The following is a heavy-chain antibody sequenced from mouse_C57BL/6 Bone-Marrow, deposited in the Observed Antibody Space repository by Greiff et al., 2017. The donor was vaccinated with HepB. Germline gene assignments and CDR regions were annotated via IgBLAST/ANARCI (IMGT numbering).Heavy chain of an antibody. CDR3: ARESYYYGSPFDY. CDR1: GYAFTNYL. Sequence: QVQLKQSGAELVRPGTSVKVSCKASGYAFTNYLIEWVKQRPGQGLEWIGVINPGSGGTNYNEKFKGKATLTADKSSSTAYMQLSSLTSEDSAVYFCARESYYYGSPFDYCGQGTTLTVSS. D-gene: IGHD1-1*01. V-gene: IGHV1-54*01. J-gene: IGHJ2*01. CDR2: INPGSGGT.